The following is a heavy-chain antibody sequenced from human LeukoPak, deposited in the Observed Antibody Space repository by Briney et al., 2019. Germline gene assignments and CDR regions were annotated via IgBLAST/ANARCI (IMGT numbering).Heavy chain of an antibody. CDR3: ARLLTTTGHYSFDY. CDR2: ICLGDSDA. D-gene: IGHD3-9*01. V-gene: IGHV5-51*01. Sequence: GESLQISCKNSGYSFTSDCIGWVRQMPGKGLEWMGIICLGDSDARYSPSFQGQVTISADKSISTAYLQWSSLKASDTAMYYCARLLTTTGHYSFDYWGQGTLVTVSS. CDR1: GYSFTSDC. J-gene: IGHJ4*02.